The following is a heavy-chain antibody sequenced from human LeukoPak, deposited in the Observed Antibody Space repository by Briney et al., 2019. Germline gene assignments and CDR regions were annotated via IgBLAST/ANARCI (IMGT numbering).Heavy chain of an antibody. Sequence: ASVKVSCKASGYTFTGYYMHWVRQAPGQGLEWMGRISPNSGGTNYAQKFQGRVTMTRDTSISTAYMELSRLRSDDTAVYYCARRVQLERRLGNAFDIWGQGTMVTVSS. D-gene: IGHD1-1*01. CDR2: ISPNSGGT. J-gene: IGHJ3*02. CDR1: GYTFTGYY. CDR3: ARRVQLERRLGNAFDI. V-gene: IGHV1-2*06.